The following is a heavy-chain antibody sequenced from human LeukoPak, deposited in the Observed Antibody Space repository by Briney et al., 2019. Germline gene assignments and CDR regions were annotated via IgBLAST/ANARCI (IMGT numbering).Heavy chain of an antibody. V-gene: IGHV4-31*11. Sequence: PSETLSLTCAVSGGSISSGGYYWSWIRQHPGEGLEGIGYIFYSGSTYYNPSLKSRVTISVDTSKNQFSLKLSSVTAADTAVYYCARQRRYCSSTSCYFGYYGLDVWGQGTTVTVSS. J-gene: IGHJ6*02. CDR3: ARQRRYCSSTSCYFGYYGLDV. CDR2: IFYSGST. CDR1: GGSISSGGYY. D-gene: IGHD2-2*01.